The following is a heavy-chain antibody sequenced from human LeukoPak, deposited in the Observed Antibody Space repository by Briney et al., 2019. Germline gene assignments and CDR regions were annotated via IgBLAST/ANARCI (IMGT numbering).Heavy chain of an antibody. D-gene: IGHD5-18*01. Sequence: PSETLSLTCTVSGGSISSSRYYWGWIRQPPGKGLEWIGSIYYSGSTYYNPSLKSRVTISVDTSKNQFSLKLSSVTAADTAVYYCARVTSFDYWGQGTLVTVSS. CDR3: ARVTSFDY. CDR1: GGSISSSRYY. J-gene: IGHJ4*02. CDR2: IYYSGST. V-gene: IGHV4-39*01.